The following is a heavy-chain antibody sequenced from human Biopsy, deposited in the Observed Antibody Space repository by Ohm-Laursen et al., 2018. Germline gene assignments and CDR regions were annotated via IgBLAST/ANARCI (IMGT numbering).Heavy chain of an antibody. CDR2: IFYDGSNT. CDR1: GFTSTNYG. D-gene: IGHD5-18*01. J-gene: IGHJ6*02. V-gene: IGHV3-30*18. CDR3: AKDRYNYTPIGGFSMDV. Sequence: SLSLSFASSGFTSTNYGMQWVCQAPGKGLGWVAFIFYDGSNTYYADSVKGRFTISRDNSRDTLYLQMSSLRAEGTAVYYCAKDRYNYTPIGGFSMDVWGQGTTVTVSS.